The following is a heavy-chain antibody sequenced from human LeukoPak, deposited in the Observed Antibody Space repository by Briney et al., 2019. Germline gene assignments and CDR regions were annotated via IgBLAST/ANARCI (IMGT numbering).Heavy chain of an antibody. CDR2: IYSVGST. V-gene: IGHV3-53*04. Sequence: GSLRLSCAASGFTVSSNYMRWVRQAPGKGLEWVSVIYSVGSTYYADSVKGRFTISRHNSKNTLYLQMNSLRAEDTAVYYCARVYYYDSSGYIFDYWGQGTLVTVSS. CDR1: GFTVSSNY. D-gene: IGHD3-22*01. CDR3: ARVYYYDSSGYIFDY. J-gene: IGHJ4*02.